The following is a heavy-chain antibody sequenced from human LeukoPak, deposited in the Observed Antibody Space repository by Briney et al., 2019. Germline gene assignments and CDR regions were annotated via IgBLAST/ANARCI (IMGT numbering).Heavy chain of an antibody. J-gene: IGHJ5*02. Sequence: ASVKVSCKASGYTFTGYYMHWVRQAPGQGLERMGWINPNSGGTNYAQKFQGRVTMTRDTSISTAYMELSRLRSDDTAVYYCARPNYYYGSGRYPGDWFDPWGQGTLVTVSS. V-gene: IGHV1-2*02. D-gene: IGHD3-10*01. CDR1: GYTFTGYY. CDR2: INPNSGGT. CDR3: ARPNYYYGSGRYPGDWFDP.